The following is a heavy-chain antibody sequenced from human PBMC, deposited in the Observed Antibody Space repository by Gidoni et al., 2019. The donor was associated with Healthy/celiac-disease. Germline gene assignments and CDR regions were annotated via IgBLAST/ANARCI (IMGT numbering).Heavy chain of an antibody. Sequence: QMQLVQSGPEVKKPGTSVKVSFMASGFPFTSSAVQWVRQARGQRLEWIGWIVDGSGNTNYAQKFQERVTITRDMSTSTAYMELSSLRSEDTAVYYCAAGGHYYYYDMDVWGKGTTVTVSS. CDR1: GFPFTSSA. V-gene: IGHV1-58*01. D-gene: IGHD3-16*01. J-gene: IGHJ6*03. CDR3: AAGGHYYYYDMDV. CDR2: IVDGSGNT.